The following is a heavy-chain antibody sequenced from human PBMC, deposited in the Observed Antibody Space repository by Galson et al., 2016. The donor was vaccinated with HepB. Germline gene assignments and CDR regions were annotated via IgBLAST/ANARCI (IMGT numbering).Heavy chain of an antibody. V-gene: IGHV3-30*01. Sequence: SLRLSCAASEFTFSTYTMHWVRQVPGRGLEWVAVILYDGGNKYYAGSVKGRFIISRDNSKNTLYLQMNSLRAEDTAVYYCATDGSARGYFDSWGQGTLVTVSS. CDR3: ATDGSARGYFDS. CDR2: ILYDGGNK. CDR1: EFTFSTYT. J-gene: IGHJ4*02. D-gene: IGHD2-15*01.